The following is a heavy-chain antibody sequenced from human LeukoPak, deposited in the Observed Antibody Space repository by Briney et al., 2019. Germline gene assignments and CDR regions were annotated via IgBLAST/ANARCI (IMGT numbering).Heavy chain of an antibody. CDR2: INPGDHDT. D-gene: IGHD4-17*01. Sequence: GESLKISCKGSGYSFTSYWIGWVRRMPGKSVEWRGIINPGDHDTRYSPSFQGQVTISADKSISTAYLQWSSLKASDTAMYYWARLVTTVTKASDYWGEGTLVTVSS. CDR1: GYSFTSYW. CDR3: ARLVTTVTKASDY. J-gene: IGHJ4*02. V-gene: IGHV5-51*01.